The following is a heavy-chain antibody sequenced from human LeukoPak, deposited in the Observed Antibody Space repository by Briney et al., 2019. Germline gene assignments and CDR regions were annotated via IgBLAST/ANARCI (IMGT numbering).Heavy chain of an antibody. CDR2: IYYSGST. Sequence: SETLSLTCTVSGGSISSYYWSWIRQPPGKGLEWIGYIYYSGSTNYNPSLKGRVTISVDTSKNQFSLKLSSVTAADTAVYYCARDRRVGYYYYGMDVWGQGTTVTVSS. J-gene: IGHJ6*02. V-gene: IGHV4-59*01. CDR1: GGSISSYY. D-gene: IGHD2-15*01. CDR3: ARDRRVGYYYYGMDV.